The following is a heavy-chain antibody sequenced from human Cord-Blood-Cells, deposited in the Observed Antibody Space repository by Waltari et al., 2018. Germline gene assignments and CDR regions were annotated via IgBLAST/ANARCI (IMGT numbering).Heavy chain of an antibody. V-gene: IGHV3-23*04. D-gene: IGHD4-4*01. J-gene: IGHJ4*02. Sequence: EVQLVESGGGLVQPGGSLRPSCAASGFPFSGCAMRWVRQAPGQGLEWVSAISGSGGSTYYADSVKGRFTISRDNSKNTLYLQMNSLRAEDTAVYYCAQRLQFDYWGQGTLVTVSS. CDR3: AQRLQFDY. CDR2: ISGSGGST. CDR1: GFPFSGCA.